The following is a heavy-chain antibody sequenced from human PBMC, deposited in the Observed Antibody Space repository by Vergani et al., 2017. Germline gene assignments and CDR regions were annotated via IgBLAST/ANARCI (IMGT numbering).Heavy chain of an antibody. J-gene: IGHJ6*03. CDR3: AKTENYGDYVYYYYYMDV. Sequence: EVQLLESGGGLVQPGGSLRLSCAASGFTFSSYAMSWVRQAPGKELEWVSAISGSGGSTYYADSVKGRFTISRDNSKNTLYLQMNSLRAEDTAVYYCAKTENYGDYVYYYYYMDVWGKGTTVTVSS. CDR1: GFTFSSYA. V-gene: IGHV3-23*01. D-gene: IGHD4-17*01. CDR2: ISGSGGST.